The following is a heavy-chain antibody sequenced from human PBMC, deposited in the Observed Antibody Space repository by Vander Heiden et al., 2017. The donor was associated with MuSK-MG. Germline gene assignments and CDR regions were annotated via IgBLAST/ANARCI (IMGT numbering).Heavy chain of an antibody. CDR3: ARRHQARRNCEY. J-gene: IGHJ4*02. V-gene: IGHV4-39*01. CDR1: GGSISSSDYY. Sequence: LQLQESVPGLVKPSETLSLTCTVSGGSISSSDYYWGWLRQPPGKGLEWIGNGYYNGNSYYNPSLKSRVTISVDTSTNQLSLKVSSVTAADTAVDYCARRHQARRNCEYWGQGTLVTVSS. CDR2: GYYNGNS.